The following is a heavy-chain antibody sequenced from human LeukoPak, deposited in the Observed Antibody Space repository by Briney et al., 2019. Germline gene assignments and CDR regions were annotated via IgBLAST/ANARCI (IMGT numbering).Heavy chain of an antibody. V-gene: IGHV1-8*01. CDR2: MNPNSGNT. CDR1: GYTFTSYD. D-gene: IGHD1-26*01. J-gene: IGHJ1*01. Sequence: ASVKVSCTASGYTFTSYDINWVRQATGQGLEWMGWMNPNSGNTGYAQKFQGRVTMTRNTSISTAYMELSSLRSEDTAVYYCARGWAHYRWYFQHWGQGTLVAVSS. CDR3: ARGWAHYRWYFQH.